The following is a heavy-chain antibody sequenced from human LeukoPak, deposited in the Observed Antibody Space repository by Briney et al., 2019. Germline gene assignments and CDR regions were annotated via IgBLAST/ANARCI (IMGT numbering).Heavy chain of an antibody. CDR3: AGIRSVNWFDP. CDR1: GFTVSSNF. Sequence: GGSLRLSCAASGFTVSSNFMSWVRQAPGKGLDWVSVIYAGGSTYYADSVKGRFTISRDSSKNTLYLQMNGLRAEDTAVYYCAGIRSVNWFDPWGQGPLVTVSS. D-gene: IGHD3-3*01. V-gene: IGHV3-53*01. CDR2: IYAGGST. J-gene: IGHJ5*02.